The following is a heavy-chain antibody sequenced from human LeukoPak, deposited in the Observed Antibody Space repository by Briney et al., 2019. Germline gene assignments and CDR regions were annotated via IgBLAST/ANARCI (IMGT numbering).Heavy chain of an antibody. CDR1: GFTVSSNY. J-gene: IGHJ4*02. CDR3: ARETPNYYDSSGYYYAFDY. CDR2: IYSGGST. D-gene: IGHD3-22*01. V-gene: IGHV3-53*05. Sequence: GGSLRLSCAASGFTVSSNYMSWVRQAPGKGLEWVSVIYSGGSTYYADSVKGRFTISRDNSKNTLYLQMNSLRAEDTAVYYCARETPNYYDSSGYYYAFDYWGQGTLVTVSS.